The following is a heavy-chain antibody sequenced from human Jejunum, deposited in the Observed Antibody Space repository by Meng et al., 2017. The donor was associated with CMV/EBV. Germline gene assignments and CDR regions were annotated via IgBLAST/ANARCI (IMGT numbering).Heavy chain of an antibody. J-gene: IGHJ6*02. D-gene: IGHD4-11*01. CDR2: IKQDGSEK. CDR1: FTFTRYW. Sequence: FTFTRYWMPWVRQAPGKGLEWVANIKQDGSEKYYVDSVKGRFTISRDNAKNSLYLQMDSLRAEDTAVYYCARIQVYSKGHYGMDVWGQGTTVTVSS. V-gene: IGHV3-7*01. CDR3: ARIQVYSKGHYGMDV.